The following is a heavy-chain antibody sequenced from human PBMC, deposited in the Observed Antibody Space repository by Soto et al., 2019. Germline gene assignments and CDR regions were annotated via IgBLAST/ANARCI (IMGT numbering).Heavy chain of an antibody. CDR2: INHSGST. D-gene: IGHD2-15*01. V-gene: IGHV4-34*01. CDR1: GGPFSCYY. Sequence: SETLSLTCAVYGGPFSCYYLSWIRQPPGKGLEWIGEINHSGSTNYNPSLKSRVTISVDTSKNQFSLKLSSVTAADTAVYYCASLARGYCSGGSCYSWCFDPWGQGTLVTVSS. J-gene: IGHJ5*02. CDR3: ASLARGYCSGGSCYSWCFDP.